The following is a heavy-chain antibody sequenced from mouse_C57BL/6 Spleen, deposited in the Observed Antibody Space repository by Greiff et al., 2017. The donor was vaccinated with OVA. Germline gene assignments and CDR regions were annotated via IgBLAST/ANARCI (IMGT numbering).Heavy chain of an antibody. V-gene: IGHV3-6*01. D-gene: IGHD2-10*01. Sequence: VQLQQSGPGLVKPSPSLSLTCSVTGYSITSGYYWNWIRQFPGNKLEWMGYLSYDGSNNYNPSLKNRTSITRDTSKNQFFLKLNSVTTEDTATYYCARGRAYYGNYEGWFAYWGQGTLVTVSA. J-gene: IGHJ3*01. CDR3: ARGRAYYGNYEGWFAY. CDR1: GYSITSGYY. CDR2: LSYDGSN.